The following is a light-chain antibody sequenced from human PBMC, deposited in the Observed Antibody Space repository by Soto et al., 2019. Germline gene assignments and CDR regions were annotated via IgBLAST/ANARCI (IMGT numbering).Light chain of an antibody. CDR1: QSISSY. V-gene: IGKV1-39*01. CDR3: QQSYRTPMYT. Sequence: DIQMTQSPSSLSASVGDRVTITCRASQSISSYLNWYQQKPGKAHKLLIYAASSLQSGVPSRFSGSGSGTDCTLTISSLQPEDFATYYCQQSYRTPMYTFGQGTKLEIK. J-gene: IGKJ2*01. CDR2: AAS.